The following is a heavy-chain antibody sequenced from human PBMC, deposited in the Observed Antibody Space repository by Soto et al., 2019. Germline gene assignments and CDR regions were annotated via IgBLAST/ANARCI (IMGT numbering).Heavy chain of an antibody. Sequence: EASVKVSCKVSGYTLTELSMHWVRQAPGKGLEWMGGFDPEDGETIYAQKFQGRVTMTEDTSTDTAYMELSSLRSEDTAVYYCATGLLGYCSSTSCYDAPLDYWGQGTLVTVS. CDR3: ATGLLGYCSSTSCYDAPLDY. CDR2: FDPEDGET. V-gene: IGHV1-24*01. J-gene: IGHJ4*02. CDR1: GYTLTELS. D-gene: IGHD2-2*01.